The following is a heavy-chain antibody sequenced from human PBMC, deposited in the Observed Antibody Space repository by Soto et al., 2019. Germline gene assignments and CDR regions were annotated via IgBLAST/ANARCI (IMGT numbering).Heavy chain of an antibody. D-gene: IGHD2-21*02. CDR2: IYYSGNT. CDR1: GGSSSSYY. J-gene: IGHJ3*02. CDR3: AREVPLGGNSDGFDI. Sequence: SETLSLTCSVSGGSSSSYYWSWIRQPPGKGLEWIGYIYYSGNTNYNPSLKSRVTISVDTSKNQLSLKLSSVTAADTAVYYCAREVPLGGNSDGFDIWGQGTMVTVSS. V-gene: IGHV4-59*01.